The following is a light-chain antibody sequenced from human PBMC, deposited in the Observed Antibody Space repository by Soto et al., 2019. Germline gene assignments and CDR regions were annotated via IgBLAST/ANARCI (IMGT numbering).Light chain of an antibody. V-gene: IGKV3-20*01. CDR1: QGFNNNY. J-gene: IGKJ1*01. CDR3: QQYTSAPLT. Sequence: EIVLTQSPGTLSLSPGERATLSCRASQGFNNNYLAWYQQKPGQAPRLVIYGASSRATGIPDRFSASGSGTDFTLTISRLEPEDFAVYYCQQYTSAPLTFGQGTKVDIK. CDR2: GAS.